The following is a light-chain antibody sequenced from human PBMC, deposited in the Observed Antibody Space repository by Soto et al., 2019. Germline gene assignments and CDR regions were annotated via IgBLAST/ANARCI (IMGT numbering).Light chain of an antibody. Sequence: QSVLTQPASVSGSPGQSITISCTGTSSDIGAYDYVSWFQQHPDKAPKLMISEVTNRPSGVSDRFSGSKSGNAASLTISGLQAEDEAYYFCFSFTTAHTHIFGNGTTVTVL. CDR2: EVT. J-gene: IGLJ1*01. CDR1: SSDIGAYDY. V-gene: IGLV2-14*01. CDR3: FSFTTAHTHI.